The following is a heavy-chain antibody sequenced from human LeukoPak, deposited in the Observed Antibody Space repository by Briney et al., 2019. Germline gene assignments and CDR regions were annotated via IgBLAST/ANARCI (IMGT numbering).Heavy chain of an antibody. J-gene: IGHJ6*02. V-gene: IGHV1-2*02. CDR3: ARVVYYFYAMDV. Sequence: GASVKVSCKASGYTFIHYYMHWVRQAPGQGLEWMGWINPKSGGTKYAQKFQGRVHMTRDTSISTAYMELSRLRSDDTALYYCARVVYYFYAMDVWGQGTTVTVSS. CDR2: INPKSGGT. CDR1: GYTFIHYY. D-gene: IGHD2-8*01.